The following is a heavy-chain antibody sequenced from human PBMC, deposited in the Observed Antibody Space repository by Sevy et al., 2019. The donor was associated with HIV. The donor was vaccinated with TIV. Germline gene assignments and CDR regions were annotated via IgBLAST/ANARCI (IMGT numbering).Heavy chain of an antibody. CDR3: ARAPPVVVVPGAPSWXDP. D-gene: IGHD2-2*01. V-gene: IGHV4-34*01. J-gene: IGHJ5*02. Sequence: SETLSLTCAVYGGSXSGYYWNWIRQSPGKGLEWIGEINHSGSTHYNPSLKSRVTISVDTSKNQFSLRLNSVTAADTAVYYCARAPPVVVVPGAPSWXDPWGQGTLVTVSS. CDR2: INHSGST. CDR1: GGSXSGYY.